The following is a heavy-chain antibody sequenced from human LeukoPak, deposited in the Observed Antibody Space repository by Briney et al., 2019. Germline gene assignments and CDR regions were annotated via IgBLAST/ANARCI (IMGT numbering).Heavy chain of an antibody. J-gene: IGHJ4*02. V-gene: IGHV3-30-3*01. CDR3: ARVAFPQGGSSYYFDY. D-gene: IGHD2-15*01. CDR1: GFTFSSYA. CDR2: ISYDGSNK. Sequence: GGSLRLSCAASGFTFSSYAMHWVRQAPGKGLEWVAVISYDGSNKYYADSVKGRLTISRDNSKNTLYLQMNSLRAEDTAVYYCARVAFPQGGSSYYFDYWGQGTLVTVSS.